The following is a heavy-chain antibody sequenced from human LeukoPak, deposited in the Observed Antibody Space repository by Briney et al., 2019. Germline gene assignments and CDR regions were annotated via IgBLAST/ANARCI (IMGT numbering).Heavy chain of an antibody. J-gene: IGHJ4*02. D-gene: IGHD3-10*01. Sequence: GGSLRLSCAASGFTFSSYAMSWVRQAPGKGLEWVSINSASGGSTYYADSVKGRFTISRDKSRNYLQMNSLRGDDTAIYYCAKDVRVGEYYGSGSYFDYWGQGTLVTVSS. CDR2: NSASGGST. CDR1: GFTFSSYA. CDR3: AKDVRVGEYYGSGSYFDY. V-gene: IGHV3-23*01.